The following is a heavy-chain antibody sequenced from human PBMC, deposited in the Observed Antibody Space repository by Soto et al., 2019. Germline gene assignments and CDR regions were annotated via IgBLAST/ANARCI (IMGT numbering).Heavy chain of an antibody. CDR3: ARVRAAGTCFDY. V-gene: IGHV4-4*02. J-gene: IGHJ4*02. D-gene: IGHD6-13*01. CDR1: GGCISNNNW. CDR2: IYHSGSI. Sequence: SETLSLACVVSGGCISNNNWWSWVRQSPGKGLEWIGEIYHSGSINYNPSLKSRVTVSVDKSKNQFSLKLSSVTAADTAVYYCARVRAAGTCFDYWGQGTLVTVSS.